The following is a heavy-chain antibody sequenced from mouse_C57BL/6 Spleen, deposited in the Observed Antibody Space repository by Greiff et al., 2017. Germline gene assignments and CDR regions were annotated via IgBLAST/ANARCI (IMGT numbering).Heavy chain of an antibody. J-gene: IGHJ3*01. V-gene: IGHV1-53*01. CDR3: ARSRVYYGSSWFAY. D-gene: IGHD1-1*01. CDR1: GYTFTSYW. Sequence: QVQLQQPGTELVKPGASVKLSCKASGYTFTSYWMHWVKQRPGQGLEWIGNINPSNGGTNYNEQFKSKATLHVEKSSSTAYMQLSSLTSEDSAVYYCARSRVYYGSSWFAYWGQGTLVTVSA. CDR2: INPSNGGT.